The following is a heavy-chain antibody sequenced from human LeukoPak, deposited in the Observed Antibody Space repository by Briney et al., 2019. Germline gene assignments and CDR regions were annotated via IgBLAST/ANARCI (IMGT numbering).Heavy chain of an antibody. CDR2: LKQDGSEK. V-gene: IGHV3-7*03. J-gene: IGHJ4*02. D-gene: IGHD1-26*01. Sequence: GGSLRLSCAASGLTHSSYWTRWARHARGEGREWVAYLKQDGSEKYYVDTVKGRFTISRDNAKNSVYLQMNSLKAEDTAVYYCAKVAASGSRTGYFDYWGQGTLVTVSS. CDR3: AKVAASGSRTGYFDY. CDR1: GLTHSSYW.